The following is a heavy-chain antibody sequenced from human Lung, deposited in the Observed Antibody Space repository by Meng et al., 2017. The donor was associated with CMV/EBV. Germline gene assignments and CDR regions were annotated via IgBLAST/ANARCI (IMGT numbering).Heavy chain of an antibody. D-gene: IGHD2-21*02. Sequence: ESXKISXAASGFTFSSYSMGWVRQAPGKGLEWVSSITNGKNYIYYADSVKGRFTISRDNAKNSLYLQMNSLRAEDTAVYYCARDWGLRPADIDYWGPGTXVTVSS. CDR3: ARDWGLRPADIDY. CDR2: ITNGKNYI. J-gene: IGHJ4*02. CDR1: GFTFSSYS. V-gene: IGHV3-21*01.